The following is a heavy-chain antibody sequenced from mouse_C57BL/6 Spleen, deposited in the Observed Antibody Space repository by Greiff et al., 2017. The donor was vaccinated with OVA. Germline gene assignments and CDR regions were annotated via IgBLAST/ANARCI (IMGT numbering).Heavy chain of an antibody. CDR1: GFSFTSYF. D-gene: IGHD2-4*01. J-gene: IGHJ4*01. CDR2: IHPYSGST. Sequence: QVQLQQPVSVLVNPVASVPLSFPSSGFSFTSYFLHFVQQSPGPGLSWIGMIHPYSGSTNYNEKFKSKATLTVDKSSSTAYMQLSSLTAEDSAVYYCARRDYDHYYAMDYWGQGTSVTVSS. V-gene: IGHV1-64*01. CDR3: ARRDYDHYYAMDY.